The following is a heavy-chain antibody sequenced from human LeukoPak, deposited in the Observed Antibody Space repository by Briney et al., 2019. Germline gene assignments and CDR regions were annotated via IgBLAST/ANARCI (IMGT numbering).Heavy chain of an antibody. CDR2: INPNSGGT. V-gene: IGHV1-2*02. Sequence: ASVKVSCKASGYTFTGYYMHWVRQAPGQGLEWMGWINPNSGGTNYAQKFQGRVTMTRDTSISTAYMELSRLRSDDTAVYYCAGYYDSSGYYPDAFDIWDQGTMVTVSS. CDR1: GYTFTGYY. D-gene: IGHD3-22*01. J-gene: IGHJ3*02. CDR3: AGYYDSSGYYPDAFDI.